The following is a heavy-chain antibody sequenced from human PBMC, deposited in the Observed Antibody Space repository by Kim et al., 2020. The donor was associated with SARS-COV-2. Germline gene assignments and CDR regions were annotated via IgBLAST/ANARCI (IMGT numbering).Heavy chain of an antibody. CDR1: GFTFSDHY. D-gene: IGHD3-22*01. V-gene: IGHV3-72*01. J-gene: IGHJ6*03. CDR3: VRVRYYRSNKEDCMD. Sequence: GGSLRLSCAAYGFTFSDHYMDWVRQAPGKGLEWVGRRRNKANSYIKEYAASVTCRISISSCDSEDSLYLQMHTLEIEDMAVYYCVRVRYYRSNKEDCMD. CDR2: RRNKANSYIK.